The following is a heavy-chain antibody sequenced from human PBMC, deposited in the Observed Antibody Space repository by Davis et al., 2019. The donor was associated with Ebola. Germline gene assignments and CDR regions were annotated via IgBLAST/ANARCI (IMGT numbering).Heavy chain of an antibody. J-gene: IGHJ4*02. CDR3: AKGLGYCTSTSCHSLFDD. V-gene: IGHV1-46*01. CDR2: IDPTTGRT. CDR1: GYTFTTPN. D-gene: IGHD2-2*02. Sequence: ASVKVSCKASGYTFTTPNMHWVRQAPGQGLEWMGIIDPTTGRTTYAQKFQGRVTMTRDTSTTTVYMELSSLRSEDTAVYHCAKGLGYCTSTSCHSLFDDWGQGTLVTVSS.